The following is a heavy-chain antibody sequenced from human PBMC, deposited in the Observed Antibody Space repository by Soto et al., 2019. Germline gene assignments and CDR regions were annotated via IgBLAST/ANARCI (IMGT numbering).Heavy chain of an antibody. CDR2: IYYSGSTNT. J-gene: IGHJ3*01. CDR3: ARVWGGAFDF. Sequence: SETLSLTCTVSGSSFSSYYWSWIRQPPGRGLEWIGHIYYSGSTNTNYNPSLKSRVTISVDTSKNQFSLKLSSVTAADTAVYYCARVWGGAFDFWGQGTRVTVSS. V-gene: IGHV4-59*01. D-gene: IGHD3-10*01. CDR1: GSSFSSYY.